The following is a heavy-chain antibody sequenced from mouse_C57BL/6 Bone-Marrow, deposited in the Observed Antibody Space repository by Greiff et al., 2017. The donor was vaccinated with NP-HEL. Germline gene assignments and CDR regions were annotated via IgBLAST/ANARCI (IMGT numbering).Heavy chain of an antibody. D-gene: IGHD2-14*01. CDR1: GYTFTSYW. V-gene: IGHV1-53*01. Sequence: VQLQQSGTELVKPGASVKLSCKASGYTFTSYWMHWVKQRPGQGLEWIGNINPSNGGTNYNEKFKGKATLTADKSSSTAYMQLSSLTSEDSAVYYCAREDERGTWDFDDWGTGTTVTVSS. CDR3: AREDERGTWDFDD. CDR2: INPSNGGT. J-gene: IGHJ1*03.